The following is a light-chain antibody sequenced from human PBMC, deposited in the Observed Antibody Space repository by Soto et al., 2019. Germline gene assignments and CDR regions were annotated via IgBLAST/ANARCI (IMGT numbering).Light chain of an antibody. CDR2: LNSDGSH. Sequence: QPVLTQSPSASASLGASVKLTCTLSSGHSNYVIAWHLQQPEKGPRYLMKLNSDGSHSKGDGIPDRFSGSSSGAERYLTISSLQSEDEADYYCQTWDTGIRVFGGGTKLTVL. J-gene: IGLJ2*01. CDR1: SGHSNYV. V-gene: IGLV4-69*01. CDR3: QTWDTGIRV.